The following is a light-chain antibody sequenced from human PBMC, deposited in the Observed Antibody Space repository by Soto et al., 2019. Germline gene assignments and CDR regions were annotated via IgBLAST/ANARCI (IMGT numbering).Light chain of an antibody. J-gene: IGKJ1*01. CDR3: QQYDTYTWT. V-gene: IGKV3-20*01. CDR2: GVS. Sequence: EIVLTQSPGTLSLSPGERATLSCRASQSISSSYLAWYQQKPGQAPRLLIYGVSSRAIGIPDRFSGSGSGTDFTLTISRLEPEDFAVYYCQQYDTYTWTFVQGTKV. CDR1: QSISSSY.